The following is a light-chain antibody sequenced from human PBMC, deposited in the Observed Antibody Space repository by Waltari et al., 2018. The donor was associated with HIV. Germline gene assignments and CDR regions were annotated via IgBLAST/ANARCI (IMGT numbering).Light chain of an antibody. J-gene: IGLJ3*02. CDR3: SSYTTSSSWV. CDR2: EVS. CDR1: SSDVGDSNY. V-gene: IGLV2-14*01. Sequence: QSALTQPASVSGSPGQSITISCTATSSDVGDSNYVSWYQQHPGRAPKVMIYEVSNRPSGVSNRFSGSKSGNTASLTISGLQAEDEADYYCSSYTTSSSWVFGGGTKVTVL.